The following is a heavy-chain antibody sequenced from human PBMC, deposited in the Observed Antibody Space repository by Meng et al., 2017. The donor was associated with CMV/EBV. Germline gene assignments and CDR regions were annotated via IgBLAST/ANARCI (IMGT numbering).Heavy chain of an antibody. J-gene: IGHJ4*02. D-gene: IGHD5-18*01. CDR3: AHRGSYGYHGY. CDR2: IDWDDDK. CDR1: FFSLSVGGVG. V-gene: IGHV2-5*02. Sequence: QVQLEASGPRPVTPTQTLSQACTFSFFSLSVGGVGVGWVRQPQGKALVWLALIDWDDDKRYSPSLKSRLTITKDTSKNQVVLTMSNMDPVDTATYYCAHRGSYGYHGYWGQGTLVTIFS.